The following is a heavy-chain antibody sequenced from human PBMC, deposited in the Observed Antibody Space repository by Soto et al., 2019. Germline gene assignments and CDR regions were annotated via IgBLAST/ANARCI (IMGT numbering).Heavy chain of an antibody. V-gene: IGHV1-69*02. CDR2: IIPILGIA. CDR3: AALTTVMGYYGMDV. D-gene: IGHD4-4*01. J-gene: IGHJ6*02. CDR1: GGTFSSYT. Sequence: SVKVSCKASGGTFSSYTISWVRQAPGQGLEWMGRIIPILGIANYAQKFQGRVTITADKSTSTAYMELRSLRSDDTAVYYCAALTTVMGYYGMDVWGQGTTVTVSS.